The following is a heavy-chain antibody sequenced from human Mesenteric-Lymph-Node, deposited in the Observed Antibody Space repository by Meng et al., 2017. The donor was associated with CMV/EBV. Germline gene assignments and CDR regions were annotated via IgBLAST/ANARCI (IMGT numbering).Heavy chain of an antibody. J-gene: IGHJ4*02. Sequence: GESLKISCAASGFTFSSYSMNWVRQAPGKGLEWVSSISSSSSYIYYADSVKGRFTISRDNAKNSLYLQMNSLRAEDTAIYYCARQYPNGSGGVYFDYWGQGTLVTVSS. CDR3: ARQYPNGSGGVYFDY. D-gene: IGHD3-10*01. CDR2: ISSSSSYI. V-gene: IGHV3-21*01. CDR1: GFTFSSYS.